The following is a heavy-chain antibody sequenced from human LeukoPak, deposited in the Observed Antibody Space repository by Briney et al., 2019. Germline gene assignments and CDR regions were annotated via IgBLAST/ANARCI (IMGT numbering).Heavy chain of an antibody. CDR1: GGSISSSSYY. V-gene: IGHV4-39*01. Sequence: NPSETLSLTCTVSGGSISSSSYYWGWIRQPPGKGLEWIGSIYYSGSTYYNPSLKSRVTISVDTSKNQFSLKLSSVTAADTAVYYCARLCSSTGCFSVIWGQGTMVTVSS. CDR3: ARLCSSTGCFSVI. J-gene: IGHJ3*02. CDR2: IYYSGST. D-gene: IGHD2-2*01.